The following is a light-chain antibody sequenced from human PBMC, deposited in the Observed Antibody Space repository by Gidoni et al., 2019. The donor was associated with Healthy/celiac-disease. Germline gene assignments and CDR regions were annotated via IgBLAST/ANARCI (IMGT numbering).Light chain of an antibody. J-gene: IGKJ1*01. V-gene: IGKV1-39*01. Sequence: DIHMTQPPSSLSASVGDRVTITCRASQSISSYLNGYQQKPGKAPKLLIYAASSLQSGVPSRFSGSGSGTDFTLTISSLQPEGFATYYCQQSYSTPPTFGQGTKVEIK. CDR2: AAS. CDR1: QSISSY. CDR3: QQSYSTPPT.